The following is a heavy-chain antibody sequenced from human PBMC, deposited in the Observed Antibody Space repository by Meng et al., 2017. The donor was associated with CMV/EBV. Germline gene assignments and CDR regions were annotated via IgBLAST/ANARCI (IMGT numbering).Heavy chain of an antibody. CDR2: ISSSSSYI. Sequence: GGSLRLSCAASRFTFSSYSMNWVRQAPGKGLEWVSSISSSSSYIYYADSVKGRFTISRDNAKNSLYLQMNSLRAEDTAVYYCAKVGERRGYSGFHDYWGQGTLVTVSS. CDR3: AKVGERRGYSGFHDY. CDR1: RFTFSSYS. J-gene: IGHJ4*02. V-gene: IGHV3-21*01. D-gene: IGHD5-12*01.